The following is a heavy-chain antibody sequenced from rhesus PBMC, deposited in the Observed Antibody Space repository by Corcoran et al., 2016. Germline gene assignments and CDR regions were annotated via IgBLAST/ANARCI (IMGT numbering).Heavy chain of an antibody. D-gene: IGHD3-16*01. CDR3: ARVGYSGTSSPRLGYGLDA. CDR2: IDGKSTST. CDR1: GGSISGSF. J-gene: IGHJ6*01. V-gene: IGHV4-73*01. Sequence: HVKLQQWGEGLVKPSETLSLACAFYGGSISGSFWRWIRQPPGKGLEWIGNIDGKSTSTHSHARLKNRVTNSEEPPNNQISLRLNAVTAADTAVYYCARVGYSGTSSPRLGYGLDAWGQGVVVTVSS.